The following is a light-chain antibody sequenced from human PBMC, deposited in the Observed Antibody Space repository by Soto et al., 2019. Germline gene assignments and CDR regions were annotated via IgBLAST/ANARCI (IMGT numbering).Light chain of an antibody. CDR2: ANT. CDR3: QSYDISLTGVV. J-gene: IGLJ2*01. V-gene: IGLV2-14*01. CDR1: SSDVGGYNY. Sequence: QSALTQPASVSGSPGQSITISCTGTSSDVGGYNYVSWYQQLPGTAPKLLIYANTNRPSGVPDRFSGSKSGTSASLAITGLQAEDEADYYCQSYDISLTGVVFGGGTKLTVL.